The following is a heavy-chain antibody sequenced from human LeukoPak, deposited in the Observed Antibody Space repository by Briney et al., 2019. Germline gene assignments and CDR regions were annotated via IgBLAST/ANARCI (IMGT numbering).Heavy chain of an antibody. CDR2: ISGSGGST. Sequence: PGGSLRLSCAASGCSFSSYAMSWVRQAPGKGLGWGSAISGSGGSTYYAASVKGRFTISRDNSKNTVYLQMNSLRAEDTAVYHCAKDLSYFDEPTSIDYWGQGTLVTVSS. CDR1: GCSFSSYA. CDR3: AKDLSYFDEPTSIDY. D-gene: IGHD3-9*01. J-gene: IGHJ4*02. V-gene: IGHV3-23*01.